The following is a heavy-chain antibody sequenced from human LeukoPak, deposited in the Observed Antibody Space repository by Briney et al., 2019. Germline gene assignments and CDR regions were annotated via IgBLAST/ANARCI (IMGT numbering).Heavy chain of an antibody. CDR2: ISNNGGYT. J-gene: IGHJ4*02. Sequence: GSLRLPCAASGFTFSSYAMSWVRQAPGKGLEWVSAISNNGGYTYYADSVQGRFTISRDNSKSTLCLQMNSLRAEDTAVYYCAKQLGYCSDGSCYFPYWGQGTLVTVSS. CDR1: GFTFSSYA. D-gene: IGHD2-15*01. CDR3: AKQLGYCSDGSCYFPY. V-gene: IGHV3-23*01.